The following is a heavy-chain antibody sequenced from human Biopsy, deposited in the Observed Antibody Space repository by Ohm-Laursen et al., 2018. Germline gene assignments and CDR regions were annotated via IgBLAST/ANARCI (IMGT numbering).Heavy chain of an antibody. CDR2: IKQDGSED. CDR3: VRGRSMDV. CDR1: GFTFSSSW. Sequence: SLRLSCTASGFTFSSSWMTWVRQAPGKGLEWVAMIKQDGSEDYYVDSVKGRFTISRDNAQKSLDLQLNSLRAEDTAVYYCVRGRSMDVWGQGTTVTGSS. J-gene: IGHJ6*02. V-gene: IGHV3-7*01.